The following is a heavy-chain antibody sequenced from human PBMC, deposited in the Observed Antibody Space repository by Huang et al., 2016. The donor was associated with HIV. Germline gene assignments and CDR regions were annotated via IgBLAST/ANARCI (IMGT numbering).Heavy chain of an antibody. Sequence: QLQLQESGPGQVKPSETLSLTCTVSGDFISSTNYYWGWIRQSPGKGLEWVGRVYQSGSTNYNPSLKSGVTLSVDTSRNQFSLRLNSVTAADTAVYYCASQHIGAAATWFWGRGTQVAVSS. CDR3: ASQHIGAAATWF. D-gene: IGHD6-13*01. CDR2: VYQSGST. CDR1: GDFISSTNYY. V-gene: IGHV4-39*01. J-gene: IGHJ4*02.